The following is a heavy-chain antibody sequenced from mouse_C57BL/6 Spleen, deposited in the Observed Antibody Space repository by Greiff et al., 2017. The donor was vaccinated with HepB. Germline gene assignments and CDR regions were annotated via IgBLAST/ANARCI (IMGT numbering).Heavy chain of an antibody. J-gene: IGHJ1*03. Sequence: EVKLMESEGGLVQPGSSMKLSCTASGFTFSDYYMAWVRQVPEKGLEWVANINYDGSSTYYLDSLKSRFIISRDNAKNILYLQMSSLKSEDTATYYCARVTGLRRDWYFDVWGTGTTVTVSS. D-gene: IGHD2-4*01. V-gene: IGHV5-16*01. CDR3: ARVTGLRRDWYFDV. CDR2: INYDGSST. CDR1: GFTFSDYY.